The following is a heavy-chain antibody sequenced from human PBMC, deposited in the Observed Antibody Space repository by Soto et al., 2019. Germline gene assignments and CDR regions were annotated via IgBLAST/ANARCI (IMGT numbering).Heavy chain of an antibody. Sequence: GGSLRLSCAASGFTFSTYWLPWVRQAPWKGLVWVSRINGDGSSATYADSVKGRFTISRDKSKNSLYLQMHSLRDEDTAVYFCARDRRTITAGIFDSWGQGTLVNVSS. J-gene: IGHJ4*02. D-gene: IGHD1-20*01. V-gene: IGHV3-74*01. CDR1: GFTFSTYW. CDR3: ARDRRTITAGIFDS. CDR2: INGDGSSA.